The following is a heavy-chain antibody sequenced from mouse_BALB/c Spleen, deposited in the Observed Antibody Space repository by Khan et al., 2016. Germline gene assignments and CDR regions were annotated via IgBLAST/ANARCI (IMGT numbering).Heavy chain of an antibody. Sequence: QIQLVQSGPELKKPGETVKISCKASGYTFTNYGMNWVKQAPGKGLKWMGWINTYTGEPTYADDFKGRFAFSLETSASTASLQINNLKNEDMATYFCARRRGYLSAMDYWGQGTSVTVSS. J-gene: IGHJ4*01. D-gene: IGHD2-3*01. V-gene: IGHV9-1*02. CDR3: ARRRGYLSAMDY. CDR2: INTYTGEP. CDR1: GYTFTNYG.